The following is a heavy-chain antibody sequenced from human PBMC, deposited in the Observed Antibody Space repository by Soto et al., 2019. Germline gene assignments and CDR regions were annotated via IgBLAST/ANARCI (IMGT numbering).Heavy chain of an antibody. Sequence: SETLSLTCNVSCDSISGGAYYWTWIRQRPGKGPEWIGFLFYSGTTYYNPSLRSRVSISGDTSKNQFSLRLTSVTAADTAVYFCARALRVATFSSWGQGVLVTVSS. CDR2: LFYSGTT. CDR3: ARALRVATFSS. D-gene: IGHD5-12*01. CDR1: CDSISGGAYY. V-gene: IGHV4-31*03. J-gene: IGHJ4*02.